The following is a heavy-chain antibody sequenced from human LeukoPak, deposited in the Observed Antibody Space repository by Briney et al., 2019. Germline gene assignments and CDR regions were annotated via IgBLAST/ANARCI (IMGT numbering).Heavy chain of an antibody. D-gene: IGHD3-3*01. CDR1: GGTFSSYA. CDR2: FDPEDGET. V-gene: IGHV1-24*01. J-gene: IGHJ4*02. Sequence: ASVKVSCKASGGTFSSYAISWVRQAPGQGLEWMGGFDPEDGETIYAQKFQGRVTMTEDTSTDTAYMELSSLRSEDTAVYYCATTLWSGPNWGQGTLVTVSS. CDR3: ATTLWSGPN.